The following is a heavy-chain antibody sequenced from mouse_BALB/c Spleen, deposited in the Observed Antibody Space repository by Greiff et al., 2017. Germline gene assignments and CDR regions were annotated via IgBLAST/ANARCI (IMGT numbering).Heavy chain of an antibody. V-gene: IGHV5-15*02. CDR2: ISYFGYSI. J-gene: IGHJ4*01. CDR1: GFTFSDYG. D-gene: IGHD2-13*01. CDR3: ARERYGDEKGAMDY. Sequence: EVQLVESGGGLVQPGGSLTLSCAASGFTFSDYGMAWVRQAPGKGPEWVAFISYFGYSIYYADTVTGRFTISRENAKNTLYLKMSSLRSEDTAMYYCARERYGDEKGAMDYWGQGTTVTVSS.